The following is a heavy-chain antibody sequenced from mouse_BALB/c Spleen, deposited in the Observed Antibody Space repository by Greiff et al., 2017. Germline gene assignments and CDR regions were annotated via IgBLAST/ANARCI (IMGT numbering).Heavy chain of an antibody. D-gene: IGHD2-14*01. V-gene: IGHV2-2*02. CDR2: IWSGGST. J-gene: IGHJ4*01. CDR3: ARNSYYRYQGYYAMDY. Sequence: VHLVESGPGLVQPSQSLSITCTVSGFSLTSYGVHWVRQSPGKGLEWLGVIWSGGSTDYNAAFISRLSISKDNSKSQVFFKMNSLQANDTAIYYCARNSYYRYQGYYAMDYWGQGTSVTVSS. CDR1: GFSLTSYG.